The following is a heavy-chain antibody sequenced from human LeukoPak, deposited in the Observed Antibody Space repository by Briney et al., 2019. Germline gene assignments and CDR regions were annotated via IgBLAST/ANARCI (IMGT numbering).Heavy chain of an antibody. CDR2: ISDSGGST. D-gene: IGHD3-16*01. J-gene: IGHJ4*02. CDR1: GFTFSSYA. Sequence: GGSLRLSCAASGFTFSSYAMSWVRQAPGKGLEWVSAISDSGGSTYYADSVKGRFTISRDNSKNTLYLQMNSLRAEDTTVYYCAKDQGGSFGYWGQGTLVTVSS. CDR3: AKDQGGSFGY. V-gene: IGHV3-23*01.